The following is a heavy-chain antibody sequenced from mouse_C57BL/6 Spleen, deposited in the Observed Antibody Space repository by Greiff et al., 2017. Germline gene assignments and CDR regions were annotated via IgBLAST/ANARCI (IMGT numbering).Heavy chain of an antibody. D-gene: IGHD1-1*01. V-gene: IGHV5-17*01. J-gene: IGHJ4*01. CDR2: ISSGSSTI. CDR3: ARTTVEAMDY. CDR1: GFTFSDYG. Sequence: DVMLVESGGGLVKPGGSLKLSCAASGFTFSDYGMHWVRQAPEKGLEWVAYISSGSSTIYYADTVKGRFTISRDNAKNTLFLQMTSLRSEDTAMYYCARTTVEAMDYWGQGTSVTVSS.